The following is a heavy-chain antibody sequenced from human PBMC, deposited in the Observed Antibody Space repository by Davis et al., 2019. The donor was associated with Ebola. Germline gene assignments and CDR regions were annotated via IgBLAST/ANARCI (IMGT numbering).Heavy chain of an antibody. J-gene: IGHJ4*02. CDR1: GFTFTSYA. CDR3: ARDLGYYGSGNTFF. Sequence: GESLKISCAASGFTFTSYAMSWVRQAPGKGLEWVSVICSDGTIYYADSVKGRFTISRDNSKNTLYLQMNSLRAEDTAVYYCARDLGYYGSGNTFFWGQGTLVTVSS. V-gene: IGHV3-53*01. CDR2: ICSDGTI. D-gene: IGHD3-10*01.